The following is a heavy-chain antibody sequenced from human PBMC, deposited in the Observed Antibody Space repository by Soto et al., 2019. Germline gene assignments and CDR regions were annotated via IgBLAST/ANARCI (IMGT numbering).Heavy chain of an antibody. V-gene: IGHV1-46*01. Sequence: QVQLSQFGAEVKKPGASVKVSCKASGYSFTNFHIHWVRHAPGQGLEWMGMIDPSGGITRDAQRVQGRIPMTRDASTSTVYMELRSLTSGDTAVYYCAREMIGHDNYETIGYYFDHWGQGTLVTVSS. CDR2: IDPSGGIT. J-gene: IGHJ4*02. D-gene: IGHD3-22*01. CDR1: GYSFTNFH. CDR3: AREMIGHDNYETIGYYFDH.